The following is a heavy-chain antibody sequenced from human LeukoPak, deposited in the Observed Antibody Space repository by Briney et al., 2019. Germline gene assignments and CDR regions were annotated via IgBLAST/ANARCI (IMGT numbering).Heavy chain of an antibody. D-gene: IGHD1-26*01. CDR3: ARGDSGSSDY. J-gene: IGHJ4*02. CDR1: GGSISSYY. Sequence: RTSETLSLTCTVSGGSISSYYWSWIRQPAGKGLEWIGRIYTSGSTNYNPSLKSRVTMSVVTSKNQLSLKLSSVTAADTAVYYCARGDSGSSDYWGQGTLVTVSS. CDR2: IYTSGST. V-gene: IGHV4-4*07.